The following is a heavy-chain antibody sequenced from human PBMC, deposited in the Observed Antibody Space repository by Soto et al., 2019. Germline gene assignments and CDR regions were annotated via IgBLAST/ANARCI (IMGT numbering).Heavy chain of an antibody. CDR3: AILRMITFGGVIDGFDY. D-gene: IGHD3-16*02. J-gene: IGHJ4*02. CDR2: ISSSSSTI. Sequence: GGSLRLSCAASGFTFSSYSMNWVRQAPGKGLEWVSYISSSSSTIYYADSVKGRFTISRDNAKNSLYLQMNSLRDEDTAVYYCAILRMITFGGVIDGFDYWGQGTLVTVSS. CDR1: GFTFSSYS. V-gene: IGHV3-48*02.